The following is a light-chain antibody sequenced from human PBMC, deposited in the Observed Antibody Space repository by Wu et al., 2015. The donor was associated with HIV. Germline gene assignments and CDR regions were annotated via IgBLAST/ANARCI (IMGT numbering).Light chain of an antibody. J-gene: IGKJ1*01. Sequence: EIVMTQSPATLSVSPGERATLSCRASQIILSNLAWYQQKPGQAPRLLIFGASHRATAIPARFSASGSGTEFTLTISSLQSEDFAVYYCQQYNSWPRTFGQGTKVEIK. CDR1: QIILSN. V-gene: IGKV3-15*01. CDR3: QQYNSWPRT. CDR2: GAS.